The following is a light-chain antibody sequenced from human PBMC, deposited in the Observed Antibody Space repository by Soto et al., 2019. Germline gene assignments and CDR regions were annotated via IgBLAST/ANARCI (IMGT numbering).Light chain of an antibody. J-gene: IGKJ1*01. CDR1: QSIGRD. CDR3: QQYKNYSPT. Sequence: DIQMTQSPSTLSASVGDRFTITCRASQSIGRDLAWYQQKSGKAPNLLIFDASRLESGVPSRFSGSGSGTVFTLTISSLQPDDFATYYCQQYKNYSPTFGQGTKVDIK. CDR2: DAS. V-gene: IGKV1-5*01.